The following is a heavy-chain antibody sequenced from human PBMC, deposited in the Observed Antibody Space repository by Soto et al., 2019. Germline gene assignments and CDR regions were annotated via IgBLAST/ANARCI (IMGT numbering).Heavy chain of an antibody. D-gene: IGHD5-18*01. CDR1: GFTFKTYG. Sequence: QVQLVESGGGVVQPGRSLRLSCAASGFTFKTYGMHWVRQAPGKGLEWVAVISDDGSNKYNIASVEGRFTISRDNSKNTRYLQMNSLRNEDTAVYYCARGGGFTYGTNDAFDIWGQGTMVTVSS. CDR2: ISDDGSNK. CDR3: ARGGGFTYGTNDAFDI. V-gene: IGHV3-30*03. J-gene: IGHJ3*02.